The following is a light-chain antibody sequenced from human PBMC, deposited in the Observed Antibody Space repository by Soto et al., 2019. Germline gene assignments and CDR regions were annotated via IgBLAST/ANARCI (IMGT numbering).Light chain of an antibody. CDR1: QSITSW. Sequence: DIQLTQSPSTLSASVGDRVTITCRASQSITSWLAWYQQKPGKAPNLLIYKTSNLESGVPSRFSGSGSGTEFTLTISSLQPADFATYYCQYYHDYCWTFGQGTKVEI. J-gene: IGKJ1*01. CDR3: QYYHDYCWT. V-gene: IGKV1-5*03. CDR2: KTS.